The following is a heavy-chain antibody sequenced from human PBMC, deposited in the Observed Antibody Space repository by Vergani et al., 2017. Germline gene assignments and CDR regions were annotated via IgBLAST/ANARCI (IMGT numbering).Heavy chain of an antibody. CDR2: IRYDGSNT. D-gene: IGHD6-19*01. V-gene: IGHV3-30*02. CDR1: GFTFSNYG. J-gene: IGHJ4*02. CDR3: ARDTVTGSRYFDY. Sequence: QVQLVESGGGVVQPGGSLRLSCGASGFTFSNYGMHWVRQAPGKGLEWVTFIRYDGSNTYYADSVKGRFTIPRDNSKTTLFLQMNSLRPEDTAVYYCARDTVTGSRYFDYWGQGTLVTVSS.